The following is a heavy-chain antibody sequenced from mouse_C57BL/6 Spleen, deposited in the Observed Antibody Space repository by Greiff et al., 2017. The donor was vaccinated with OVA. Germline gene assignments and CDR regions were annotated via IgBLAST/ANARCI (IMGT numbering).Heavy chain of an antibody. CDR3: ARQLGRDFDY. J-gene: IGHJ2*01. CDR1: GYAFSSSW. D-gene: IGHD4-1*02. CDR2: IYPGDGDT. Sequence: VQLQQSGPELVKPGASVKISCKASGYAFSSSWMNWVKQRPGKGLEWIGRIYPGDGDTNYNGKFKGKATLTADKSSSTAYMQLSSLTSEDSAVYFCARQLGRDFDYWGQGTTLTVSS. V-gene: IGHV1-82*01.